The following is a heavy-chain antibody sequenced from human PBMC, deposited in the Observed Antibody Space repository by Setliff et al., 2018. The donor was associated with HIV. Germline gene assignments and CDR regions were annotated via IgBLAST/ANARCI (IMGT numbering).Heavy chain of an antibody. CDR2: IYFNGIT. CDR3: ARFAYYSDSGGYYHH. J-gene: IGHJ4*02. D-gene: IGHD3-22*01. Sequence: SETLSLTCSVSGDSVSSRSYYWGWIRQSPGKGLEWIGSIYFNGITHDNPSLKSRVTTSVDTSKNQFSLKLSSVTAADTAVYYCARFAYYSDSGGYYHHWGQGALVTVSS. V-gene: IGHV4-39*01. CDR1: GDSVSSRSYY.